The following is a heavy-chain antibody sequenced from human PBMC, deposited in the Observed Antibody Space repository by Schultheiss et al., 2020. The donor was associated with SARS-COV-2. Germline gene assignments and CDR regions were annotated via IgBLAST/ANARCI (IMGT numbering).Heavy chain of an antibody. CDR3: ARGHAAMGTDFDY. D-gene: IGHD5-18*01. CDR2: IYYSGST. J-gene: IGHJ4*02. Sequence: SETLSLTCTVSGGSISSYYWSWIRQPPGKGLEWIGYIYYSGSTNYNPSLKSRVTISVDTSKNQFSLKLSSVTAADTAVYYCARGHAAMGTDFDYWGQGTLVTVSS. V-gene: IGHV4-59*12. CDR1: GGSISSYY.